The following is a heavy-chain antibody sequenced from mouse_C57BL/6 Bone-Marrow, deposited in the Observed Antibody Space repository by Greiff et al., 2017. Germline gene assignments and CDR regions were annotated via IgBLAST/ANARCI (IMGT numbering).Heavy chain of an antibody. CDR3: TDLPTS. J-gene: IGHJ4*01. D-gene: IGHD4-1*02. CDR1: GFTFSNYW. V-gene: IGHV6-3*01. Sequence: EVKVEESGGGLVQPGGSMKLSCVASGFTFSNYWMNWVRQSPEKGLEWVAQIRLKSDNYATHYAESVKGRFTISRDDSKSSVYLQMNNLRAEDTGIYYCTDLPTSWGQGTSVTVSS. CDR2: IRLKSDNYAT.